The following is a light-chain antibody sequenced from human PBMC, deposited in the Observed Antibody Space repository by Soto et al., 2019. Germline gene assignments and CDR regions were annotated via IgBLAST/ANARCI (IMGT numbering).Light chain of an antibody. V-gene: IGLV2-14*03. Sequence: QSALTQPASGSGSPGQSITISCTGTSSDIGHYNYVSWYQQHSGNAPKLMIYDVSIRASGVSDRFSGSKSGNTASLTISGLQAEDEADYHCCSYTTTTSRVFGTGTKVTVL. CDR2: DVS. CDR3: CSYTTTTSRV. CDR1: SSDIGHYNY. J-gene: IGLJ1*01.